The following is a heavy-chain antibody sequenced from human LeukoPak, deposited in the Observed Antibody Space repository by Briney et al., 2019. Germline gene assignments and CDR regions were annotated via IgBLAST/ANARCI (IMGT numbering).Heavy chain of an antibody. J-gene: IGHJ5*02. CDR1: GFTFSSYA. Sequence: GGSLRLSCAASGFTFSSYAMSWVRQAPGKGLEWVSAISGSGGSTYYADSVKGRFTISRDNSKNTLYLQMNSLRAEDTAVYYCAKGKSTMVRGVNNWFDPWGQEPWSPSPQ. D-gene: IGHD3-10*01. V-gene: IGHV3-23*01. CDR3: AKGKSTMVRGVNNWFDP. CDR2: ISGSGGST.